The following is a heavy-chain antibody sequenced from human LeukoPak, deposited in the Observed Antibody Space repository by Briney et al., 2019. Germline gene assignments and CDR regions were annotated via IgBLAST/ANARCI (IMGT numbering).Heavy chain of an antibody. CDR3: ARGPITYYYGSGSFPFDP. J-gene: IGHJ5*02. CDR2: IIPIFGTA. D-gene: IGHD3-10*01. CDR1: GYTFTSYD. Sequence: SVKVSCKASGYTFTSYDINWVRQAPGQGLEWMGGIIPIFGTANYAQKFQGRVTITADKSTSTAYMELSSLRSEDTAVYYCARGPITYYYGSGSFPFDPWGQGTLVTVSS. V-gene: IGHV1-69*06.